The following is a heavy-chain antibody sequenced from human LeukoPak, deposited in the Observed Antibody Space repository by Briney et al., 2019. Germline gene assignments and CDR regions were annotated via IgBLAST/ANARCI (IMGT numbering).Heavy chain of an antibody. D-gene: IGHD2-2*01. V-gene: IGHV3-30*02. CDR3: AKDQCSSSSLLSCRFFDY. Sequence: GGSLRLSCAASRFTFSSYGMHWVRQAPGMGLDWVAFIQYDGSDKYYTDSVKGRFTISRDNSKNMLYLQMNSLRAEDTAVYYCAKDQCSSSSLLSCRFFDYWGQGTLVTVSS. J-gene: IGHJ4*02. CDR2: IQYDGSDK. CDR1: RFTFSSYG.